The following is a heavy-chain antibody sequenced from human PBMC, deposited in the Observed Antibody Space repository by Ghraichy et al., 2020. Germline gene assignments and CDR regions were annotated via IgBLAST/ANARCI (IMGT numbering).Heavy chain of an antibody. CDR1: GGSITSGNYY. CDR3: ASSLEDSRGYYYPEYFQH. D-gene: IGHD3-22*01. Sequence: SETLSLTCTVSGGSITSGNYYWGWIRQPPGKGLEWIGTIYYGGSTYYNPSLKSRVTISVDKSKNQFSMKLSSVTAADTAIYYCASSLEDSRGYYYPEYFQHWGQATLVTVSS. J-gene: IGHJ1*01. CDR2: IYYGGST. V-gene: IGHV4-39*01.